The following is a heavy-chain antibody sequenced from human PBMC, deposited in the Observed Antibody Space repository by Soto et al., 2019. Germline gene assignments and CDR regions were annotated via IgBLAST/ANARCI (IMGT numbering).Heavy chain of an antibody. J-gene: IGHJ5*02. CDR3: ARLSRPNYYDTSGFFKDNWFDP. Sequence: QVQLVHSGAEVKKPGSSMKVSCKASGGTFNSYDINWVRQAPGQGLEWMGGIIPIVETPKYAQKFQGRVTITADESTNTVYMELSSLRSEDTAMYSCARLSRPNYYDTSGFFKDNWFDPWGQGTLVTVSS. CDR1: GGTFNSYD. CDR2: IIPIVETP. V-gene: IGHV1-69*01. D-gene: IGHD3-22*01.